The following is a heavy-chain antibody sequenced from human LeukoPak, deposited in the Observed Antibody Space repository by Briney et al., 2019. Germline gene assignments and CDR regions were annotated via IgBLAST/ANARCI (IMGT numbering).Heavy chain of an antibody. V-gene: IGHV3-7*03. J-gene: IGHJ4*02. CDR2: IKQDGSEK. Sequence: GSLRLSCAASGFTVSSNYMSWVRQAPGKGLEWVANIKQDGSEKYYVDSVKGRFTISRDNAKNSLYLQMNSLRAEDTAVYYCARDHSYGSAFDYWGQGTLVTVSS. D-gene: IGHD5-18*01. CDR3: ARDHSYGSAFDY. CDR1: GFTVSSNY.